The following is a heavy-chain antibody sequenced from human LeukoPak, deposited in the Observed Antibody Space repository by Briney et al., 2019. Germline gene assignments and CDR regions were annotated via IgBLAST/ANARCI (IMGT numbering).Heavy chain of an antibody. CDR2: INHSGST. V-gene: IGHV4-34*01. CDR3: ARAVSGRFDY. Sequence: SETLSLTCAVYGGSFSGYYWSWIRQPPGKGLEWIGEINHSGSTNYNPSLKSRVTISVDTSKNQFSLKLSSVTAADTAIYYCARAVSGRFDYWGQGTLVTVSS. J-gene: IGHJ4*02. D-gene: IGHD6-19*01. CDR1: GGSFSGYY.